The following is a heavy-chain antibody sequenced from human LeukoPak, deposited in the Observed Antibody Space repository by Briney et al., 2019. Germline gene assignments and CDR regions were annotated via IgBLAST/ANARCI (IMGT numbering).Heavy chain of an antibody. CDR1: GGTFSSYA. Sequence: SVKVSCKASGGTFSSYAISWVRQAPGQGLEWMGGIIPIFGTANYAQKFQGRVTITADESTSAAYMELSSLRSEDTAVYYCARGANWNDGVGAFDIWGQGTMVTVSS. CDR2: IIPIFGTA. CDR3: ARGANWNDGVGAFDI. D-gene: IGHD1-1*01. V-gene: IGHV1-69*13. J-gene: IGHJ3*02.